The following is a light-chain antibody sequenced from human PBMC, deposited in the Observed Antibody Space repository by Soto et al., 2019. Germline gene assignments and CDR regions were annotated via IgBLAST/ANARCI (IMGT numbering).Light chain of an antibody. V-gene: IGKV3-20*01. CDR1: QSVTSSY. CDR3: QQYGSSPRT. J-gene: IGKJ5*01. Sequence: ESVWTQSPGTLSLSPGERATLSFMASQSVTSSYLAWYQQKPGQAPRLLIYAASSRATGIPDRFSGSGSGTDFTLTISRLEPEDFAVYYCQQYGSSPRTFGQGTRLEI. CDR2: AAS.